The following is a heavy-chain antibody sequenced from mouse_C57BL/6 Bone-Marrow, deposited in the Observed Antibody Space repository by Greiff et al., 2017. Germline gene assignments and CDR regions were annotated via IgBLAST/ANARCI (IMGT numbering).Heavy chain of an antibody. J-gene: IGHJ3*01. D-gene: IGHD3-2*02. Sequence: VQLQQSGPELVKPGASVKLSCKASGYTFTSYDINWVKQRPGQGLEWIGWIYPRDGSTKYNEKFKGKATLTVDTSSSTAYMELHSLTSEDSAVYFCARRAQATGFAYWGQGTLVTVSA. CDR2: IYPRDGST. CDR3: ARRAQATGFAY. CDR1: GYTFTSYD. V-gene: IGHV1-85*01.